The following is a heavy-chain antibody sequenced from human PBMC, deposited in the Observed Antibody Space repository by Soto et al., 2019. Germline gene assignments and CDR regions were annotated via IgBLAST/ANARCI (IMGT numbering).Heavy chain of an antibody. D-gene: IGHD3-10*01. J-gene: IGHJ6*02. V-gene: IGHV1-69*12. CDR1: GGTFSSYA. Sequence: QVQLVQSGAEVKKPGSSVKVSCKASGGTFSSYAISWVRQAPGQGLEWMGGIIPIFGTANYAQKFQGRVTITADESTSTADMERSSRRSEDTAVYYCARSYGSGSYHYYYYGMDVWGQGTTVTVSS. CDR3: ARSYGSGSYHYYYYGMDV. CDR2: IIPIFGTA.